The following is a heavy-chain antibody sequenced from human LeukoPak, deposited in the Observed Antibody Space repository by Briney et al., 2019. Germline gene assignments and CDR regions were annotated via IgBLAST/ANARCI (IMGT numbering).Heavy chain of an antibody. CDR2: ISGSGGST. V-gene: IGHV3-23*01. D-gene: IGHD3-9*01. CDR1: GFTFSSYA. J-gene: IGHJ4*02. CDR3: AKDGLLRYFDWSYYFDY. Sequence: PGGSLRLSCAASGFTFSSYAMSWVRQAPGKGLEWVSAISGSGGSTYYADFVKGRFTISRDNSKNTLYLQMNSLRAEDTAVYYCAKDGLLRYFDWSYYFDYWGQGTLVTVSS.